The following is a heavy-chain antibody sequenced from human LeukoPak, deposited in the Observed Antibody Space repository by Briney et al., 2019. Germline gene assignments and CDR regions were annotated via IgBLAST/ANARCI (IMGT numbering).Heavy chain of an antibody. J-gene: IGHJ4*02. CDR2: FYKGDST. V-gene: IGHV3-53*01. Sequence: GGSLRLSCAASGFSVSNSYMYWVRQAPGKGLEWVSSFYKGDSTYYAESVRGRFTISRDNSKNTLYLLMNSLIPEDTAVYYCAREVVSSPSYFDSWGQGTQVTVSS. D-gene: IGHD2-15*01. CDR3: AREVVSSPSYFDS. CDR1: GFSVSNSY.